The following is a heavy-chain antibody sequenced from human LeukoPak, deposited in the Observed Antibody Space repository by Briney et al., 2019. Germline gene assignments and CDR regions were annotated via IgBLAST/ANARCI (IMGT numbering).Heavy chain of an antibody. D-gene: IGHD7-27*01. Sequence: GGALTLSCVASGFSYSDSWMSWVRQAPGRGLEGVADIKKDGSVKDYVDSVKGRFTISRDNAKNSLYLQKDSLRAEDTAVYYCATYTNWVAGDVWGQGTTVSVSS. V-gene: IGHV3-7*01. CDR3: ATYTNWVAGDV. CDR2: IKKDGSVK. J-gene: IGHJ6*02. CDR1: GFSYSDSW.